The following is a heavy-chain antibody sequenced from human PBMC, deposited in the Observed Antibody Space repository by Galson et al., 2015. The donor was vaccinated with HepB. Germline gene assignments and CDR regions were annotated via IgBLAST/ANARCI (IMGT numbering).Heavy chain of an antibody. Sequence: SLRLSCAASGFTFSNYAMSWVRQAPGRGLEWVSVISGSGGSTFYAGSVKGRFTNSRDNSKNTLYLQMNSLRAEDTAVYYCENGVNLHYYYGMDVWGQGTTVTVSS. CDR3: ENGVNLHYYYGMDV. V-gene: IGHV3-23*01. J-gene: IGHJ6*02. D-gene: IGHD3-3*01. CDR2: ISGSGGST. CDR1: GFTFSNYA.